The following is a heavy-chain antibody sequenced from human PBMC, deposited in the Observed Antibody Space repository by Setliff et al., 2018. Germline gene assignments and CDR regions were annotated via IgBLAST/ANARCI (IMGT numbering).Heavy chain of an antibody. CDR3: TRGRGPRVVVAVPLDH. V-gene: IGHV7-4-1*02. J-gene: IGHJ4*02. CDR2: IDTNTGNP. CDR1: GYTFTRYA. D-gene: IGHD2-15*01. Sequence: EASVKVSCKASGYTFTRYAMNWVRQAPGQGLEWMGWIDTNTGNPTYAQDFTGRFVFSLDTSVSTAYLQISSLKAEDTAVYYCTRGRGPRVVVAVPLDHWGQGTLVTVSS.